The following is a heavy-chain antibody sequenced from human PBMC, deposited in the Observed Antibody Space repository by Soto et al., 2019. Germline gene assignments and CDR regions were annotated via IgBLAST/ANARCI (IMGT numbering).Heavy chain of an antibody. CDR3: VREERIAAPQLDY. Sequence: PSETLSLTCTVSGGSIKSSDYRWSWTRQSPAKGLEWIGYIHNSGTSFYNPSLRGRVTVTLDTSRSQFSLTLASVTAADTAVYYCVREERIAAPQLDYWGQGIPVTVSS. J-gene: IGHJ4*02. CDR1: GGSIKSSDYR. CDR2: IHNSGTS. D-gene: IGHD6-6*01. V-gene: IGHV4-30-4*01.